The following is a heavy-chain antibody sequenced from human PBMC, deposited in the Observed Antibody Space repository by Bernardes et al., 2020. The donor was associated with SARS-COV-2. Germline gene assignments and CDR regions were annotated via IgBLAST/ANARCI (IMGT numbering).Heavy chain of an antibody. Sequence: GGSLRLSCAASGFTFSNYDIHWVRQAPGKGLEWVAAVSYDGGNKYYVESLKGRFTISRDNSQKTVFLQMESLRTEDTAVYYCGREGYYDSRVDWGQGTLVTVSS. J-gene: IGHJ4*02. CDR3: GREGYYDSRVD. V-gene: IGHV3-30-3*01. D-gene: IGHD3-22*01. CDR2: VSYDGGNK. CDR1: GFTFSNYD.